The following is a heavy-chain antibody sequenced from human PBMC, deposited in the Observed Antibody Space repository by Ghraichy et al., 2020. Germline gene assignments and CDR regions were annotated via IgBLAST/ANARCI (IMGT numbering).Heavy chain of an antibody. D-gene: IGHD5-12*01. V-gene: IGHV3-30*04. Sequence: GGSLRLSCAVSGFAFRSYAINWVRQAPGKGLEWVAVISYDGRHIFYADSVKGRFTISRDDSWNTVFLQMNSLRHEDTAVYYCARGGAGYDFRVDYWGQGTLVTVSS. CDR3: ARGGAGYDFRVDY. CDR2: ISYDGRHI. CDR1: GFAFRSYA. J-gene: IGHJ4*02.